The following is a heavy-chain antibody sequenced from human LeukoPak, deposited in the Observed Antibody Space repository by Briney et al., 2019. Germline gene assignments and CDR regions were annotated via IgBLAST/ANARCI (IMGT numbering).Heavy chain of an antibody. CDR3: ARGLGITMIFNY. D-gene: IGHD3-22*01. CDR1: GGSISSGGYY. J-gene: IGHJ4*02. Sequence: SETLSLTCTVSGGSISSGGYYWSWIRQHPGKGLEWIGYIYYSGSTYYNPSLKSRVTISVDTSKNQFSLKLSSVTAADTAVYYCARGLGITMIFNYWGQGTLVTVSS. V-gene: IGHV4-31*03. CDR2: IYYSGST.